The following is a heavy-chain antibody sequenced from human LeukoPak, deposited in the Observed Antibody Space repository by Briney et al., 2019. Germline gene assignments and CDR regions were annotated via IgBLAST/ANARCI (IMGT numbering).Heavy chain of an antibody. CDR1: GFTFSSYS. CDR2: ISSSSSSYI. D-gene: IGHD3-3*01. Sequence: PGGSLRLSCAASGFTFSSYSMNWVRQAPGKGLEWVSSISSSSSSYIYYADSVKGRFTISRDNAKNSLYLQMNSLRAEDTAVYYCARAREGEYYDFWSGYFSPFDYWGQGTLVTVSS. J-gene: IGHJ4*02. V-gene: IGHV3-21*01. CDR3: ARAREGEYYDFWSGYFSPFDY.